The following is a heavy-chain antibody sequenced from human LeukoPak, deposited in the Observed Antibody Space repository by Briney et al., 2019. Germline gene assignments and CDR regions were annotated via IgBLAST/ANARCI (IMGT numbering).Heavy chain of an antibody. CDR2: IYYSGST. CDR3: AREEIRSWFDP. CDR1: GGSISNYY. J-gene: IGHJ5*02. D-gene: IGHD5-24*01. Sequence: SETLSLTCAASGGSISNYYWSWIRQPPGKGLEWIGYIYYSGSTNYNPPLKSRVTISVDTSKNQFSLKLSSVTAADTAVYYCAREEIRSWFDPWGQGTLVTVSS. V-gene: IGHV4-59*01.